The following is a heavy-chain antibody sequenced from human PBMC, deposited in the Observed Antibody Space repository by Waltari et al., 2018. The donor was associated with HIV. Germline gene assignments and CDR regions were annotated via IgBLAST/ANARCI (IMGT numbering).Heavy chain of an antibody. CDR2: IYYSGST. D-gene: IGHD3-22*01. Sequence: QVQLQESGPGLVKPSETLSLTCTVSGGSISSYYWSWIRQPPGKGLEWIGYIYYSGSTNDNPSLKSRVTISVDTSKNQFSLKLSSVTAADTAVYYCARDRWEGYYYDSSGSHWGAFDIWGQGTMVTVSS. CDR3: ARDRWEGYYYDSSGSHWGAFDI. CDR1: GGSISSYY. V-gene: IGHV4-59*01. J-gene: IGHJ3*02.